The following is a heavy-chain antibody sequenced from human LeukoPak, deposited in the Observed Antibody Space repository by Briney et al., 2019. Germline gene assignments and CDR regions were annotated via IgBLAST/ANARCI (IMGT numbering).Heavy chain of an antibody. CDR2: FDPEDGET. D-gene: IGHD4-17*01. CDR1: GYTLTELS. CDR3: ATTVTNAPFDP. J-gene: IGHJ5*02. V-gene: IGHV1-24*01. Sequence: ASVKVSCKVSGYTLTELSMHWVRQAPGKGLEWMGGFDPEDGETIYAQKFQGRVTMTEHTSTDTAYMELSSLRSEDTAVYYCATTVTNAPFDPWGQGTLVTVSS.